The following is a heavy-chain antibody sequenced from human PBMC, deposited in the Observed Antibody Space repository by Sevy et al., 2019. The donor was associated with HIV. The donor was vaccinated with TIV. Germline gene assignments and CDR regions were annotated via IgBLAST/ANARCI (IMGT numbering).Heavy chain of an antibody. CDR3: ARGGDYLLVDY. Sequence: SETLSLTCTVAGGSFSGFYWSWIRQPPGKGLQWIGEINHSGSTNYNSSLESRVTISVDTSKNQFSLKLTSVTAADTAGYYCARGGDYLLVDYWGQGTLVTVSS. D-gene: IGHD3-10*01. CDR1: GGSFSGFY. J-gene: IGHJ4*02. CDR2: INHSGST. V-gene: IGHV4-34*01.